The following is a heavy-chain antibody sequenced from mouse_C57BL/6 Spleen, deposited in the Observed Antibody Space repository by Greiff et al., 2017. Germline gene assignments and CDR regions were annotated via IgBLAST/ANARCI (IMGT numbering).Heavy chain of an antibody. D-gene: IGHD1-1*01. CDR3: ARSDYYGSIYDYFDY. Sequence: QVQLQQPGAELVKPGASVKLSCKASGYTFTSYWMHWVKQRPGQGLEWIGMIHPNSGSTNYNEKFKSKATLTVDKSSSTAYMQLSSLTSEDSAVYYCARSDYYGSIYDYFDYWGQGTTLTVSS. CDR1: GYTFTSYW. J-gene: IGHJ2*01. V-gene: IGHV1-64*01. CDR2: IHPNSGST.